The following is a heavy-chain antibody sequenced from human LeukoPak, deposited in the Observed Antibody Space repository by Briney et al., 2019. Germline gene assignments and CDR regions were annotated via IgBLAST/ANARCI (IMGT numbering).Heavy chain of an antibody. CDR3: ARVRRGLRLGELPPSGYYYYGMDV. V-gene: IGHV1-18*01. Sequence: ASVKVSCKASGYTFTSYGISWVRQAPGQGLEWMGWISAYNGNTNYAQKLQGRVTMTTDTSTSTAYMELRSLRSDDTAVYYCARVRRGLRLGELPPSGYYYYGMDVWGQGTTVTVSS. CDR1: GYTFTSYG. CDR2: ISAYNGNT. D-gene: IGHD3-16*01. J-gene: IGHJ6*02.